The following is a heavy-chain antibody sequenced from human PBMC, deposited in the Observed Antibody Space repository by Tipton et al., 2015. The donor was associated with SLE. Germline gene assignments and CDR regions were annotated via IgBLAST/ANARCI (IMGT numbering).Heavy chain of an antibody. Sequence: GSLRLSCAASGFTFSSYSMNWVRQAPGKGLEWVSSISSSSSYIYYADSVKGRFTISRDNAKNSLYLQMNSLRVEDTAVYYCAREGDSSGYHDYWGQGTLVTVSS. V-gene: IGHV3-21*01. J-gene: IGHJ4*02. CDR3: AREGDSSGYHDY. D-gene: IGHD3-22*01. CDR1: GFTFSSYS. CDR2: ISSSSSYI.